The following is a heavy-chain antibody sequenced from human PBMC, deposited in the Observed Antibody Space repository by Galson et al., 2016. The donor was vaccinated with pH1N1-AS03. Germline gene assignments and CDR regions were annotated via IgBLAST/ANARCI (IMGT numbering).Heavy chain of an antibody. CDR1: GFTFSSYA. CDR3: AKASAAAGTRTFDY. J-gene: IGHJ4*02. V-gene: IGHV3-23*01. Sequence: SLRLSCAASGFTFSSYAMNWVRQAPGKGLEWVSAISSSGGTTYYADSVKGRFTISRDNSKNTLYLQMNSLRAEDTAVYYCAKASAAAGTRTFDYWGQGTLVTVSS. CDR2: ISSSGGTT. D-gene: IGHD6-13*01.